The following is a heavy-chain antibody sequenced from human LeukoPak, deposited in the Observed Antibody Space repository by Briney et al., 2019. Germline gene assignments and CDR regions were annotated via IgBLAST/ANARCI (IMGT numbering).Heavy chain of an antibody. CDR3: GVVY. V-gene: IGHV3-7*01. CDR1: GFTFSTSW. Sequence: GGSLRLSCAASGFTFSTSWMNWVRQAPGKGLECVANINQDGSEKYYVDSVKGRFSISRDNAKNSLYLQMNSLRAEDTAVYYCGVVYWGLGILVTVSS. J-gene: IGHJ4*02. CDR2: INQDGSEK.